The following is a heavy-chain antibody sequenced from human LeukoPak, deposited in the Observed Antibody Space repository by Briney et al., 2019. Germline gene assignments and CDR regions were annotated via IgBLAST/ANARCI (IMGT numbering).Heavy chain of an antibody. Sequence: GESLKISCKGSGYSFTSYWIGWVRQMPGKGLEWMGIIYPGDSDTRCSPSFQGQVTISADKSISTAYLQWSSLKASDTAMYYCARVGLELRREIAYWGQGTLVTVSS. D-gene: IGHD1-7*01. CDR1: GYSFTSYW. CDR2: IYPGDSDT. CDR3: ARVGLELRREIAY. J-gene: IGHJ4*02. V-gene: IGHV5-51*01.